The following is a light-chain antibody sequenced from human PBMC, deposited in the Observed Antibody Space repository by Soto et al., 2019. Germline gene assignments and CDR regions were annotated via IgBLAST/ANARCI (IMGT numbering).Light chain of an antibody. CDR2: AAS. CDR1: QGLGTN. CDR3: QQYNHWPLS. J-gene: IGKJ4*01. Sequence: ERPPSQAPLSVSPGERSTLSCPASQGLGTNLAWYQQRPGQAPRLLIYAASTRATGVPARFSGSRSETECTLTLTTLQSEDCAVYYGQQYNHWPLSVGVGTKVDIK. V-gene: IGKV3-15*01.